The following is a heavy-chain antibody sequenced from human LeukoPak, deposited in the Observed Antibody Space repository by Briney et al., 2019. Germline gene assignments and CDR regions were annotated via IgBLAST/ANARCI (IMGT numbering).Heavy chain of an antibody. V-gene: IGHV3-66*01. CDR3: ARDPLPTFGELSKYYYYGMDV. D-gene: IGHD3-10*02. CDR2: IYSGGST. J-gene: IGHJ6*02. Sequence: GGSLRLSCADSGFTVSSNYMSWVRQAPGKGLEWVSVIYSGGSTYYADSVKGRFTISRDNSKNTLYLQMNSLRAEDTAVYYCARDPLPTFGELSKYYYYGMDVWGQGTTVTVSS. CDR1: GFTVSSNY.